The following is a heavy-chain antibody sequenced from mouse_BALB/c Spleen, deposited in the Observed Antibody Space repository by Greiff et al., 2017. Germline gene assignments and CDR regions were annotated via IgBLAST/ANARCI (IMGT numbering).Heavy chain of an antibody. J-gene: IGHJ4*01. CDR2: INSDGGST. Sequence: EVKLMESGGGLVQPGESLNLSCESTEYEFPSHDMSWVRQTPEKRLELVAAINSDGGSTYYPDTMERRFIISRDNTKKTLYLQMSSLRSEDTALYYCARHGDDYYAMDYWGQGTSVTVSS. V-gene: IGHV5-2*01. CDR3: ARHGDDYYAMDY. CDR1: EYEFPSHD.